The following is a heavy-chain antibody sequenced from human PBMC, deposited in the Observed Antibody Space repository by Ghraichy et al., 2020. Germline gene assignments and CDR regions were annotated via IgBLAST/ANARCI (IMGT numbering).Heavy chain of an antibody. CDR2: ISGSGDNT. Sequence: GGSLRLSCAASGFTFSTCVMKWVRQAPGKGLEWVASISGSGDNTYHADSVKGRFTISRDNSKNTLYLQMNSVRAEDTAVYYCAKTQSHCSSSSCYLKDYYYYMDVWGKGTTVTVSS. CDR1: GFTFSTCV. CDR3: AKTQSHCSSSSCYLKDYYYYMDV. V-gene: IGHV3-23*01. J-gene: IGHJ6*03. D-gene: IGHD2-15*01.